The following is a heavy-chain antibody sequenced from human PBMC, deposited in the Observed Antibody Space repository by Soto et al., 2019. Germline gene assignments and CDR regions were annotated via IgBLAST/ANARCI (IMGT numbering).Heavy chain of an antibody. V-gene: IGHV3-11*05. CDR2: ISGGGSSYT. D-gene: IGHD3-10*01. J-gene: IGHJ4*02. CDR1: GFTFSDYY. Sequence: QVQLVESGGGLVKPGGSLRLSCVASGFTFSDYYMNWIRQAPGKGLEFISYISGGGSSYTNYADSVKGRFTISRDNAKNSLYLQVNSLRAEDTAIYYCAKSGIGGGFLARDWGQGTLVTVSS. CDR3: AKSGIGGGFLARD.